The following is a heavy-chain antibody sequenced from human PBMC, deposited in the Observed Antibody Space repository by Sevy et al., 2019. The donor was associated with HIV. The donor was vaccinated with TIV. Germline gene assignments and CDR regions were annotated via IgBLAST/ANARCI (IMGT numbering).Heavy chain of an antibody. CDR2: TSYDGSHK. CDR3: ARGENNDEFFQY. Sequence: GGSLRLCCAASGFIFSNFAMHWVRQAPGKGLEWVAVTSYDGSHKYYADSVKGRFTVSRDNSRNILSLEMNSLRRDDTAVYYCARGENNDEFFQYWGQGTLVTVSS. J-gene: IGHJ1*01. V-gene: IGHV3-30*04. D-gene: IGHD1-26*01. CDR1: GFIFSNFA.